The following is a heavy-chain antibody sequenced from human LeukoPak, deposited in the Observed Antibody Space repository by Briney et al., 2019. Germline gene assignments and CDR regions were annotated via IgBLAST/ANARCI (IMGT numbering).Heavy chain of an antibody. CDR1: GASITDAY. CDR2: IYYRGGT. V-gene: IGHV4-59*03. CDR3: AKVKGGYFYALDS. Sequence: SETLSLTCNVSGASITDAYWSWLRQPPGKGLEWIGYIYYRGGTNYNPSLKSRVAISLDTSKNQFALSLSSVAAADTAVYYCAKVKGGYFYALDSWGQGTLVTVHS. J-gene: IGHJ4*02. D-gene: IGHD5-12*01.